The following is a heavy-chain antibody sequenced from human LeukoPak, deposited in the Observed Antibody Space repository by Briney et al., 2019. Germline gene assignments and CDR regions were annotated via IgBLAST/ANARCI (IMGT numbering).Heavy chain of an antibody. CDR3: ARGTEYNYDPFDD. V-gene: IGHV3-11*06. CDR2: ISPTDYT. D-gene: IGHD5-18*01. J-gene: IGHJ4*02. Sequence: GGSLRLSCAASGFTFSDFYMSWIRQAPGKGLEWLSYISPTDYTNYADSVKGRFTIFRDNAKTSMYLQMNSRRVKDTAVYFCARGTEYNYDPFDDWGEGALVTVSS. CDR1: GFTFSDFY.